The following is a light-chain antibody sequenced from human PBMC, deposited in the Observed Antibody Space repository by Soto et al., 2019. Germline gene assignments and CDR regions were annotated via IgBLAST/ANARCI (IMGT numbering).Light chain of an antibody. J-gene: IGLJ1*01. CDR2: DVS. Sequence: QSVLTQPASVSGSPGQSITIPCTGTSSDVGGYNYVSWYQQHPGKAPKLMIYDVSNRPSGVSNRFSGSKSGNTASLTISGLQAEDEADYYCSSYTSSSTPQFVFGTGTKVTVL. CDR3: SSYTSSSTPQFV. V-gene: IGLV2-14*01. CDR1: SSDVGGYNY.